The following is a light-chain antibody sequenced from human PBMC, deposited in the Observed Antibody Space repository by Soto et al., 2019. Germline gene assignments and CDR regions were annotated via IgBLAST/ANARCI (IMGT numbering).Light chain of an antibody. CDR3: QQYDNLPWT. CDR2: QSS. J-gene: IGKJ1*01. CDR1: QSVGDW. V-gene: IGKV1-5*03. Sequence: DIQMTQSPSSLSASVGDRVTITCQASQSVGDWVAWYQQKPGKAPALLIYQSSTLDNGVPSRFRGSGSGTAFTLTITSLHPDDFATYYCQQYDNLPWTFGQGTNVELK.